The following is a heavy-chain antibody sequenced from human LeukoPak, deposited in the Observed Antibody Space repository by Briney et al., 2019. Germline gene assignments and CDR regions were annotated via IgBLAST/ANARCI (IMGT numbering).Heavy chain of an antibody. CDR3: ARWKSLKGTFDY. Sequence: GGSLRLSCVASGFTFSNYAMNWVRQAPGKGLEWVAVISYDGNKKYYADSVKGRLTISRDNSKNTLYLQMNSLRAEDTAVYYCARWKSLKGTFDYWGQGTLVTVSS. D-gene: IGHD1-7*01. V-gene: IGHV3-30*04. CDR2: ISYDGNKK. J-gene: IGHJ4*02. CDR1: GFTFSNYA.